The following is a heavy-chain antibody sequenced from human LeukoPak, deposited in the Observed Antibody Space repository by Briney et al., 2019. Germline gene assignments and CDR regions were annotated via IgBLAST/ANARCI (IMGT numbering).Heavy chain of an antibody. CDR1: GDPINSYY. CDR3: ARTAYARFFDL. D-gene: IGHD2-21*01. CDR2: IYYSGST. Sequence: PSETLSLTCTLSGDPINSYYWSWIRQPPGKGLEWIGHIYYSGSTNYNPSLKSRVTISIDTSKNQFSLKLSSVTAADTAVYYCARTAYARFFDLWGRGTLVTVSS. V-gene: IGHV4-59*01. J-gene: IGHJ2*01.